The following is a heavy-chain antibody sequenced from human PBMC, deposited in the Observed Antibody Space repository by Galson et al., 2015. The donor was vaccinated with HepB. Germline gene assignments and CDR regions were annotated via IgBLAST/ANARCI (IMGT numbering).Heavy chain of an antibody. V-gene: IGHV3-72*01. CDR3: ARLRLGSARALDY. J-gene: IGHJ4*02. CDR1: GFTFSDHH. D-gene: IGHD6-25*01. Sequence: SLRLSCAASGFTFSDHHMDWVRQAPGKGLEWVGRTRNKANSYTTEYAASVKGRFTISRDDSKNSLYLQMNSLKTEDTAVYYCARLRLGSARALDYWGRGTLVTVSS. CDR2: TRNKANSYTT.